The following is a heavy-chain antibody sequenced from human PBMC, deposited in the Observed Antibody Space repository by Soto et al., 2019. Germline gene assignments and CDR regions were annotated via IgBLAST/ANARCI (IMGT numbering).Heavy chain of an antibody. Sequence: QVQLVESGGGVVQPGRSLRLSCAASGFTFSSYGMHWVRQAPGKGLEWVAVISYDGSNKYYADSVKGRFTISRDNSKNTLYLQMNSRRAEDTAVYYCAKDLGIAVAPGYWGQGTLVTASS. D-gene: IGHD6-19*01. CDR1: GFTFSSYG. CDR2: ISYDGSNK. V-gene: IGHV3-30*18. J-gene: IGHJ4*02. CDR3: AKDLGIAVAPGY.